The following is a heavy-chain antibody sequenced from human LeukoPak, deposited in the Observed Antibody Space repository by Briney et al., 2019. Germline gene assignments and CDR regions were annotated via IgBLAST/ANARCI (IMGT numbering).Heavy chain of an antibody. D-gene: IGHD2-21*02. CDR1: GYTFTSYG. CDR2: ISAYNGNT. CDR3: ARDSPKSCGGDCYGGFDY. V-gene: IGHV1-18*01. J-gene: IGHJ4*02. Sequence: ASVKVSCKASGYTFTSYGISWVRQAPGQGLEWMGWISAYNGNTNYAQKLQGRVTMTTGTSTSTAYMELRSLRSDDTAVYYCARDSPKSCGGDCYGGFDYWGQGTLVTVSS.